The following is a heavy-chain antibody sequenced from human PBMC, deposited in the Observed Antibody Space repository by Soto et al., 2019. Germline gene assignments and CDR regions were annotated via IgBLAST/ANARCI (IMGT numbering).Heavy chain of an antibody. Sequence: QVQLVESGGGVVQPGRSLRLSCAASGFTFSSYGMHWVRQAPGKGLEWVAVISYDGSNKYYADSVKGRFTISRDNSKNTLYLQMNSLRAEDTAVYYCAKDRGYCSGGSCYSEYWGQGTLVTVSS. J-gene: IGHJ4*02. D-gene: IGHD2-15*01. CDR3: AKDRGYCSGGSCYSEY. CDR2: ISYDGSNK. V-gene: IGHV3-30*18. CDR1: GFTFSSYG.